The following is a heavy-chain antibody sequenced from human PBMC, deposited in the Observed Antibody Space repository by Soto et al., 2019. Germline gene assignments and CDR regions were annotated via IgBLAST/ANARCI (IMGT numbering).Heavy chain of an antibody. CDR2: ISPKSGGT. CDR1: GYTFINYY. J-gene: IGHJ4*02. D-gene: IGHD1-26*01. Sequence: ASVKVSCKASGYTFINYYMHWVRQAPGQGFEWMGRISPKSGGTNYAQKFQGRVSMTWDTSLNTAYMQMNSLKTEDTAVYYCTTDSLIVGATPDYWGQGTLVTVSS. CDR3: TTDSLIVGATPDY. V-gene: IGHV1-2*02.